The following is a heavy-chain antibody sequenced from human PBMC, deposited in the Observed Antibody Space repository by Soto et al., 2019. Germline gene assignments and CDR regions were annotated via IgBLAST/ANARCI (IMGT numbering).Heavy chain of an antibody. CDR2: IWYDGSNK. V-gene: IGHV3-33*01. J-gene: IGHJ4*02. CDR3: ARDVILEWLSDRSYFDY. CDR1: GFTFSSYG. D-gene: IGHD3-3*01. Sequence: GGSLRLSCAASGFTFSSYGMHWVRQAPGKGLEWVAVIWYDGSNKYYADSVKGRFTISRDNSKNTLYLQMNSLRAEDTAVYYCARDVILEWLSDRSYFDYWGQGTLVTVSS.